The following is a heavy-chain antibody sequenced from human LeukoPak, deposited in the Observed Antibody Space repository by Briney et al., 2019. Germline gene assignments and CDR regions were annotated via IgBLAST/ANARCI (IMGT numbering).Heavy chain of an antibody. CDR1: GFTFSSYW. CDR2: INQDGSER. CDR3: TRDWGVHTPAVRPLPPGY. J-gene: IGHJ4*02. V-gene: IGHV3-7*01. D-gene: IGHD3-10*01. Sequence: PGGSLRLSCAASGFTFSSYWMSWVRQAPGKGLEWVGNINQDGSERYYVDSVKGRFAISRDNAKNSLYLQMDSLRAEDTAVYYCTRDWGVHTPAVRPLPPGYWGQGTLVTVSS.